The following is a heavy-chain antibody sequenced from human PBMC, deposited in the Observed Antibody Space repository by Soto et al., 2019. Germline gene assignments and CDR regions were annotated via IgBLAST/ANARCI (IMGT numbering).Heavy chain of an antibody. J-gene: IGHJ3*02. D-gene: IGHD6-19*01. CDR2: IYRSGST. V-gene: IGHV4-4*02. CDR1: SGSISSSNW. CDR3: AREKAQGLATRDAFDI. Sequence: QVQLQESGPGLVKPSGTLSLTCAVSSGSISSSNWWSWVRQPPGKGLEWIGEIYRSGSTNYNPSLKSRVNIAVDKSKNQFSLKLSSVTAADTAVYYCAREKAQGLATRDAFDIWGQGTMVTVSS.